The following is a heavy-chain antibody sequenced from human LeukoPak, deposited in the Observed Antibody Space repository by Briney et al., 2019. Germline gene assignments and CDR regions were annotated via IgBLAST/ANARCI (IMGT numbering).Heavy chain of an antibody. V-gene: IGHV4-59*12. Sequence: SETLSLTCTVSGGSISSYYWSWIRQPPGKGLEWIGYIYYSGSTNYNPSLKSRVTISVDTSKNQFSLKLSSVTAADTAVYYCARAGPNHYYGSGSRNWFDPWGQGTLVTVSS. CDR2: IYYSGST. CDR3: ARAGPNHYYGSGSRNWFDP. J-gene: IGHJ5*02. D-gene: IGHD3-10*01. CDR1: GGSISSYY.